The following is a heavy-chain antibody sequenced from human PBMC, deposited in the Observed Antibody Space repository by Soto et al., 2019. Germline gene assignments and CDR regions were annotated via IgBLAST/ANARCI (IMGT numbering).Heavy chain of an antibody. CDR2: ISDDGTNP. CDR1: GFSFSSYG. CDR3: EKAQGRNLPFRTFDI. D-gene: IGHD3-10*01. V-gene: IGHV3-30*18. Sequence: GGSLRLSCAASGFSFSSYGMHWVRQAPGKGLVWVAVISDDGTNPYYADSVKGRFTISRDNSKNTLYLQMNTLREDDTALYYCEKAQGRNLPFRTFDIWGQGPMVTV. J-gene: IGHJ3*02.